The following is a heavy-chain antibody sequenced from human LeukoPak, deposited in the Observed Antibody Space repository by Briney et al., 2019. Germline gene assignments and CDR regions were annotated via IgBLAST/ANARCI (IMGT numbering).Heavy chain of an antibody. CDR1: GFTFSDYY. CDR2: INWNGGST. CDR3: ARVWDSSGYYCQSDY. D-gene: IGHD3-22*01. Sequence: PGGSLRLSCAASGFTFSDYYMSWVRQAPGKGLEWVSGINWNGGSTGYADSVKGRFTISRDNAKNSLYLQMNSLRAEDTALYYCARVWDSSGYYCQSDYWGQGTLVTVSS. J-gene: IGHJ4*02. V-gene: IGHV3-20*04.